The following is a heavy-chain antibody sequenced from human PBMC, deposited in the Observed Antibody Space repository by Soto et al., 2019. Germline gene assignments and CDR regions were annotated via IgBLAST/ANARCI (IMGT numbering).Heavy chain of an antibody. CDR2: IIPIFGTA. J-gene: IGHJ6*02. V-gene: IGHV1-69*06. D-gene: IGHD2-2*01. CDR3: ARGMPGYCSSTSCPPYYYYGMDV. CDR1: GGTFSSYA. Sequence: VKVSCKASGGTFSSYAISWVRQAPGQGLEWMGGIIPIFGTANYAQKFQGRVTITADKSTSTAYMELSSLRSEDTAVYYCARGMPGYCSSTSCPPYYYYGMDVWGQGTTVTVSS.